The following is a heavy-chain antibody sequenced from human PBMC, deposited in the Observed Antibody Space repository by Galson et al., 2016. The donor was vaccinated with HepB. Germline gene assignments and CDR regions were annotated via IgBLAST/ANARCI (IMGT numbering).Heavy chain of an antibody. CDR3: TRVHREGIAAAGFQI. J-gene: IGHJ4*02. CDR1: GFIFSRYS. V-gene: IGHV3-48*04. CDR2: IVSGSDTI. Sequence: SLRLSCAASGFIFSRYSMNWVRQAPGTGLEWVSYIVSGSDTIYYADSVKGRFTISRDNAKNTLYLQMNSLRAEDTALYYCTRVHREGIAAAGFQIWGQGTLVTVSS. D-gene: IGHD6-13*01.